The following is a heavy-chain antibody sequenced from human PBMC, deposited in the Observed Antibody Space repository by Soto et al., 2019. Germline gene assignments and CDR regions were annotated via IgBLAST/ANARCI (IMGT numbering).Heavy chain of an antibody. V-gene: IGHV3-23*01. J-gene: IGHJ3*02. CDR2: ISGDGVST. Sequence: EVQLLESGGGLVQPGGSLRLSCAASGFTFSTYAMSWVRQAPGKWLEWVSAISGDGVSTYYADSVKGRFTISRHNSLNRLYLQMNSLRSEDTAVYFCAHPRGYRVFDAYDIWGQGAMVTVSS. CDR1: GFTFSTYA. CDR3: AHPRGYRVFDAYDI. D-gene: IGHD1-1*01.